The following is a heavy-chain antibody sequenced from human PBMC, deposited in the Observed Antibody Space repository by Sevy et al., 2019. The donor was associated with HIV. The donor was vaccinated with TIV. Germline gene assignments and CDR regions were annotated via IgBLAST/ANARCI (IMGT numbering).Heavy chain of an antibody. D-gene: IGHD5-18*01. Sequence: GGSLRLSCAASGFTFSSYAMHWVRQAPGKGLEWVAVISYDGSNKYYADSVKGRFTISRDNSKNTLYLQMNSLRAEDTAVYYCARGPWIQLWPDDAFDIWGQGTMVTVSS. CDR2: ISYDGSNK. CDR1: GFTFSSYA. J-gene: IGHJ3*02. CDR3: ARGPWIQLWPDDAFDI. V-gene: IGHV3-30-3*01.